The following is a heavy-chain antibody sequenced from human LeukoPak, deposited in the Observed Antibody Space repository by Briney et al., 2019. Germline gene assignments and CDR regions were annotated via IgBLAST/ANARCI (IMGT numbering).Heavy chain of an antibody. CDR1: GGSISSGSYY. J-gene: IGHJ3*02. D-gene: IGHD3-16*01. CDR2: IYTSGST. Sequence: PSQTLSLTCTVSGGSISSGSYYWSWIRQPAGRGLEWIGRIYTSGSTNYNPSLKSRVTISVDTSKNQFSLKLSSVTAAGTAVYYCARVGIKVLTAFDIWGQGTMVTVSS. V-gene: IGHV4-61*02. CDR3: ARVGIKVLTAFDI.